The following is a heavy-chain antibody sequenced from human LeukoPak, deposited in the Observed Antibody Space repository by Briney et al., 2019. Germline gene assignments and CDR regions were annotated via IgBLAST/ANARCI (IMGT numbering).Heavy chain of an antibody. CDR2: IYYSGST. Sequence: SETLSLTCTVSGGSISSSSYYWGWIRQPPGKGLEWIGSIYYSGSTYYNPSLKSRVTISVDTSKNQFSLKLSSVTAADTAVYYCARGPRIYYDSSGYYHHWYFDLWGRGTLVTVSS. CDR3: ARGPRIYYDSSGYYHHWYFDL. CDR1: GGSISSSSYY. D-gene: IGHD3-22*01. J-gene: IGHJ2*01. V-gene: IGHV4-39*01.